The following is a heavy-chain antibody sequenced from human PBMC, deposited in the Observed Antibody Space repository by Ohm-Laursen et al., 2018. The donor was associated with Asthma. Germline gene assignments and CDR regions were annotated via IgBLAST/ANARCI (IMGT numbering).Heavy chain of an antibody. Sequence: SLRLSCAASGFTFRSYAMHWVRQAPGKGLEWVAVGGSYYDGGLKYYADSVKGRFTISRDNSKNTLYLQMSSLRAEDTAVYYCAKDGGYYDSSGYPSHYGMDVWGQGTTVTVSS. D-gene: IGHD3-22*01. CDR1: GFTFRSYA. CDR3: AKDGGYYDSSGYPSHYGMDV. CDR2: GGSYYDGGLK. V-gene: IGHV3-30*14. J-gene: IGHJ6*02.